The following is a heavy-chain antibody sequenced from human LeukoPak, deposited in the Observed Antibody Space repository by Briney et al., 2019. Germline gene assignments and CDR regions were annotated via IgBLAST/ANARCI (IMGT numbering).Heavy chain of an antibody. CDR2: IKGDGSEK. J-gene: IGHJ4*02. CDR1: GFTFSGYW. CDR3: ASPAKYSNTWYFDY. Sequence: GGSLRLSCAASGFTFSGYWMSWVRQAPEKGLEWVANIKGDGSEKYYVDSVRGRFTISRDNAKNSLYLQINSLRAEDTAVYYCASPAKYSNTWYFDYWGQGTLVTVSS. V-gene: IGHV3-7*01. D-gene: IGHD6-13*01.